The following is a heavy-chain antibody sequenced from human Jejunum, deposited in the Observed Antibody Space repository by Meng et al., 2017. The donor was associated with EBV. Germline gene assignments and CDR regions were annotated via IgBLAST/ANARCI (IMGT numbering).Heavy chain of an antibody. CDR2: INHSGST. CDR3: ARVAFSYTTRSLDS. J-gene: IGHJ4*02. V-gene: IGHV4-34*02. Sequence: QGELKQWGQGLLKPSETLSLTCAVYRGSFSGYYWSWIRQHPGKGLEWIGEINHSGSTNYNPSLRSRVTISVETSKNQFSLRLNSVTAADTAVYYCARVAFSYTTRSLDSWGQGTLVTVSS. CDR1: RGSFSGYY. D-gene: IGHD3-16*02.